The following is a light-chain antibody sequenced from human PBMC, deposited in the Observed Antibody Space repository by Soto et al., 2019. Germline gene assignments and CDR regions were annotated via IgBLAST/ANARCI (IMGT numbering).Light chain of an antibody. CDR1: SSNIGNNA. J-gene: IGLJ2*01. V-gene: IGLV1-36*01. CDR2: YDD. Sequence: QLVLTQPPSVSEAPRQRVTISCSGSSSNIGNNAVNWYQQLPGKAPKLLIYYDDLLPSGVSDRFSGSKSGTSASLAISGLQSEEEADYYCAAWDDSLNGPVFGGGTKLTVL. CDR3: AAWDDSLNGPV.